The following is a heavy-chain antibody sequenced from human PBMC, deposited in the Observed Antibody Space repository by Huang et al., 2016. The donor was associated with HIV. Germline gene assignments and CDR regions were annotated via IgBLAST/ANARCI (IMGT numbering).Heavy chain of an antibody. CDR3: VRSQGAVAPDY. J-gene: IGHJ4*02. D-gene: IGHD6-19*01. CDR2: MNNDGSNT. Sequence: DVQLVESGGGLVQPGGSLRLSCGVAGFTFNNDWMHWCRQVPGKGLVWVSRMNNDGSNTSYADSVKGRFIVSRDNSKKTLSLQMNGLRAEDTGVYYCVRSQGAVAPDYWGQGTLVIVSS. V-gene: IGHV3-74*03. CDR1: GFTFNNDW.